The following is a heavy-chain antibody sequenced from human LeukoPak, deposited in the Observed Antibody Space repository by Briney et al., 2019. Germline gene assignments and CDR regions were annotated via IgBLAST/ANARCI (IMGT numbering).Heavy chain of an antibody. V-gene: IGHV3-20*04. CDR2: INWNGGST. Sequence: GGSLRLSRAASGFNFDDYGMSWVRQAPGKGLEWVSGINWNGGSTGYADSVKGRFTISRDNAKNSLYLQMNSLRAEDTALYYCARAGALYCSSTSCYVDYWGQGTLVTVSS. D-gene: IGHD2-2*01. CDR3: ARAGALYCSSTSCYVDY. CDR1: GFNFDDYG. J-gene: IGHJ4*02.